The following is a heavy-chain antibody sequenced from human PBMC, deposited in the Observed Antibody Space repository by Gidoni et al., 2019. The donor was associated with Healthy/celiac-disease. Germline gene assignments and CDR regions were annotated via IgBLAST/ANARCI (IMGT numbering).Heavy chain of an antibody. CDR2: IYPGDSDT. D-gene: IGHD3-3*01. CDR3: ARLCRRTIFGVVISPLFDY. CDR1: GYSFTSYW. Sequence: EVQLVQSVAEVKKPGESLKISCKGSGYSFTSYWISWVRQMHGKGLEWMGIIYPGDSDTRYSPSFQGQVTISADKSIRPAYLQWSSLKASDTAMYYCARLCRRTIFGVVISPLFDYWGQGTLVTVSS. J-gene: IGHJ4*02. V-gene: IGHV5-51*01.